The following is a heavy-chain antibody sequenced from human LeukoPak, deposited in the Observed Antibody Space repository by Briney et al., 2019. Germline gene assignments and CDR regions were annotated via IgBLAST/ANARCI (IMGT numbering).Heavy chain of an antibody. CDR2: IYYSGLT. V-gene: IGHV4-39*02. J-gene: IGHJ4*02. Sequence: PSETLSLTCTVSGASISSSSSSWGWVRQPPGKGPEWIGSIYYSGLTYDSPSLKSRVSISVDPSKNHFSLEVSSVTAADTAVYYCASGTFDDYGDYDRGDYFDHWGQGTLVTVSS. CDR1: GASISSSSSS. D-gene: IGHD4-17*01. CDR3: ASGTFDDYGDYDRGDYFDH.